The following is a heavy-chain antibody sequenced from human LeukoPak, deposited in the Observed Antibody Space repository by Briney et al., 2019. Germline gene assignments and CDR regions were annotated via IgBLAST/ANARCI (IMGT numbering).Heavy chain of an antibody. J-gene: IGHJ4*02. D-gene: IGHD2-2*01. Sequence: SETLSLTCAVYGGSFSESYWSWIRQPPGKGLEWIGEINHSGGTNYNPSLKSRVTISVGTSKNQFSLRLSSVTAADTAVYYCARGTVVMPAANAWGLGTLVTVSS. CDR2: INHSGGT. CDR3: ARGTVVMPAANA. CDR1: GGSFSESY. V-gene: IGHV4-34*01.